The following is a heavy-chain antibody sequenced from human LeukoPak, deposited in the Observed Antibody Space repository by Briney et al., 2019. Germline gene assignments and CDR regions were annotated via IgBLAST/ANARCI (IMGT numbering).Heavy chain of an antibody. CDR3: ARSYSGSYLFDY. Sequence: SETLSLTCTVSGGSVSSSSYYWGWIRQPPGKGLEWIGSIYYSGSTYYNPSLKSRVTISVDTSKNQFSLKLSSVTAADTAVYYCARSYSGSYLFDYWGQGTLVTVSS. CDR2: IYYSGST. J-gene: IGHJ4*02. D-gene: IGHD1-26*01. V-gene: IGHV4-39*07. CDR1: GGSVSSSSYY.